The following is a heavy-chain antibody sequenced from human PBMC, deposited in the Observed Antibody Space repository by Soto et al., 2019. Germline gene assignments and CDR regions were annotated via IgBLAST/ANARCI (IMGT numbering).Heavy chain of an antibody. V-gene: IGHV3-30*18. J-gene: IGHJ4*02. CDR2: MSYDGSNK. D-gene: IGHD3-22*01. CDR1: GFTFSSYG. CDR3: AKDFVPYDSIAYDLDY. Sequence: GGSLRLSCAASGFTFSSYGMHWVRQAPGKGLEWVAVMSYDGSNKLYSDSVKGRFTISRDNSKNTLYLQMNSLRAEDTAVYYCAKDFVPYDSIAYDLDYWGQGTLVTVSS.